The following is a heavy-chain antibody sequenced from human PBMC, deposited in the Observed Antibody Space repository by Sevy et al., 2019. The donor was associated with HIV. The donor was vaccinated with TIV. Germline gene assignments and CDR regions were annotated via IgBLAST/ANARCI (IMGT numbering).Heavy chain of an antibody. Sequence: GGSLRLSCAASGFSFSSYAMSWVRQAPGKGLEWVSLIYDAGSTYFADSVEGRFTISRDDSKNTLYLQMNSLRAEDTAVYFCARESGYSSSPGAFDIWGQGTMVTVSS. CDR3: ARESGYSSSPGAFDI. J-gene: IGHJ3*02. D-gene: IGHD6-19*01. V-gene: IGHV3-53*01. CDR1: GFSFSSYA. CDR2: IYDAGST.